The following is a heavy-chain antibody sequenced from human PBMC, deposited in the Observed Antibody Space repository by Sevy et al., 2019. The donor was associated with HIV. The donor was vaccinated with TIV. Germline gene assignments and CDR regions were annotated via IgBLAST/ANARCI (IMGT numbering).Heavy chain of an antibody. CDR3: AKGANSGSSSYYYYYMDV. CDR2: ISGSGGST. Sequence: GGSLRLSCAASGFTFSSDAMSWVRQAPGKGLEWVSAISGSGGSTYYADSVKGRFTISRDNSKNTLYLQMNSLRAEDTAVYYCAKGANSGSSSYYYYYMDVWGKGTTVTVSS. CDR1: GFTFSSDA. J-gene: IGHJ6*03. V-gene: IGHV3-23*01. D-gene: IGHD1-26*01.